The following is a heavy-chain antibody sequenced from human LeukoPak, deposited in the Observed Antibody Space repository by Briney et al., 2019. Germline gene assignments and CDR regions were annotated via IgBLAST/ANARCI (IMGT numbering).Heavy chain of an antibody. CDR3: ARASRDGYNQNFDH. J-gene: IGHJ4*02. V-gene: IGHV5-51*01. CDR2: IYPGGSET. D-gene: IGHD5-24*01. Sequence: GESLKISFKGLGXSFSSYCNAWVRQRPGKGLEWMGIIYPGGSETRYDPSFQGQVTISADSSTSTAYLQWSSLRASDTAMYYCARASRDGYNQNFDHWGRGTLVTVSS. CDR1: GXSFSSYC.